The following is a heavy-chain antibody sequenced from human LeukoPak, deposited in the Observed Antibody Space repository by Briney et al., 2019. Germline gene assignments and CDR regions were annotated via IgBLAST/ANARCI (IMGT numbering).Heavy chain of an antibody. J-gene: IGHJ5*01. Sequence: GGSLRLSCAASGFAFNTYAMSWVRQAPGAGLVWVSHISGSGDDTDYADSVKGRFTISRDNSKNTMNLQMNSLRAEDTAIYYCAKKGCTSNRCYVNSWGPGTLVTVSS. CDR3: AKKGCTSNRCYVNS. D-gene: IGHD2-2*01. CDR1: GFAFNTYA. CDR2: ISGSGDDT. V-gene: IGHV3-23*01.